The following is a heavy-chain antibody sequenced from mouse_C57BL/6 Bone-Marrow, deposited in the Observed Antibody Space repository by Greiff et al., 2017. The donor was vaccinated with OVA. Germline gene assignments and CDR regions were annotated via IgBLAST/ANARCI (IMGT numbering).Heavy chain of an antibody. D-gene: IGHD1-1*01. Sequence: VESGGGLVQPGGSLKLSCAASGFTFSDYYMYWVRQTPEKRLEWVAYISNGGGSTYYPDTVKGRFTISRDNAKNTLYLQMSRLKSEDTAMYYCARRGYYYGSSYRSMDYWGQGTSVTVSS. J-gene: IGHJ4*01. V-gene: IGHV5-12*01. CDR2: ISNGGGST. CDR3: ARRGYYYGSSYRSMDY. CDR1: GFTFSDYY.